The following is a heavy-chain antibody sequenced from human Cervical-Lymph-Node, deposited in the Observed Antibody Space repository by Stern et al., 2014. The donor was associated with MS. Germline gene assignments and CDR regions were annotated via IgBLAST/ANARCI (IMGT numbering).Heavy chain of an antibody. Sequence: QLQLQESGPGLVKPSETLSLTCSVSGGSIRSNSWTWIRQSPGKGMEWIGYISDSGSTNYSPSLKSRVTISVDTSKNQFSLKLTSVTAADTAFYFCARDQYYFDRSTYQAAYYFDYWGQGTLVTVSS. J-gene: IGHJ4*02. CDR3: ARDQYYFDRSTYQAAYYFDY. V-gene: IGHV4-59*01. D-gene: IGHD3-22*01. CDR1: GGSIRSNS. CDR2: ISDSGST.